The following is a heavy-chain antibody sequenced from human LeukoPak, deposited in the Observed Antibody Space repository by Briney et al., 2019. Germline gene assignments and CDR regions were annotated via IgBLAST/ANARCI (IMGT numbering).Heavy chain of an antibody. Sequence: PSETLSLTCTVSGGSISSSTYSWGWIRQPPGKGLEWIGTIYYSGSTYYNPSLKSRVAISVDKSENHISLKLTSVTAADTAVYYCAREGGPYRPLDYSGQGTLVTVAS. V-gene: IGHV4-39*07. CDR2: IYYSGST. CDR1: GGSISSSTYS. J-gene: IGHJ4*02. CDR3: AREGGPYRPLDY.